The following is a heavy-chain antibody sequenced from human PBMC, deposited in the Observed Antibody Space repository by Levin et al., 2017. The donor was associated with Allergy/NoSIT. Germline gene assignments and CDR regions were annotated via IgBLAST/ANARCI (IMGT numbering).Heavy chain of an antibody. V-gene: IGHV3-7*01. CDR1: GFTFSSYW. D-gene: IGHD1-1*01. Sequence: GESLKISCAASGFTFSSYWMNWVRQAPGKGLEWVANIKEDGSEKHYVDSVKGRFTISRDNAKNSLYLQMNSLRAEDTGVYYCAKYTNLAYWGQGTLVTVSS. J-gene: IGHJ4*02. CDR2: IKEDGSEK. CDR3: AKYTNLAY.